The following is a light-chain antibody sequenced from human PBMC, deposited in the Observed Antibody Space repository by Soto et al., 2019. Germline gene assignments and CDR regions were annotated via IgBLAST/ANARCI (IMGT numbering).Light chain of an antibody. CDR3: VLYLGGGVSV. Sequence: QSVVTQEPSFSVSPGGTVTLTCGLNSGSVSTSFFPSWYQQTPGQAPRTLIYNTNTRSSGVPDRFSGSILANKAALTITGAHADDESDYYCVLYLGGGVSVFGGGTKLTVL. CDR2: NTN. J-gene: IGLJ3*02. V-gene: IGLV8-61*01. CDR1: SGSVSTSFF.